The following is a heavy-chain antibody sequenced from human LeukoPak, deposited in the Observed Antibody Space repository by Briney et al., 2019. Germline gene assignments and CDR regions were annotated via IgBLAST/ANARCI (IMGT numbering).Heavy chain of an antibody. CDR1: GYTFTGYY. Sequence: ASVKVSCKASGYTFTGYYMHWVRQAPGQGLEWMGWISAYNGNTNYAQKLQGRVTMSTDTSTSTAYMELRSLRADDTAVYYCAREVSGSYHRLDYWGQGTLVTVSS. CDR2: ISAYNGNT. D-gene: IGHD1-26*01. J-gene: IGHJ4*02. V-gene: IGHV1-18*04. CDR3: AREVSGSYHRLDY.